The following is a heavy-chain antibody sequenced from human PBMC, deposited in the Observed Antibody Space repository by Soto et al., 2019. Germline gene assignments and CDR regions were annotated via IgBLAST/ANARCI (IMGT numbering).Heavy chain of an antibody. CDR2: INPNTGGT. CDR1: GYTFTGHY. Sequence: ASVKVSCKASGYTFTGHYMHWVRQAPGQGLEWMGWINPNTGGTNSAQRFQGRVTMTRDTSISTAYMELSRLRSDDTAVYYCARSLTTLTTLLDCWGQGTLVTVSS. J-gene: IGHJ4*02. CDR3: ARSLTTLTTLLDC. V-gene: IGHV1-2*02. D-gene: IGHD4-17*01.